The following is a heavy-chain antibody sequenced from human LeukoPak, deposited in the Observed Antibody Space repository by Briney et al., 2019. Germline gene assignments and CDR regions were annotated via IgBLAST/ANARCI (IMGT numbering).Heavy chain of an antibody. CDR2: IIPIFGTA. J-gene: IGHJ3*02. V-gene: IGHV1-69*13. CDR3: ARGWDSSSGLDI. CDR1: GGTFSSYA. D-gene: IGHD6-13*01. Sequence: ASVKVSCKASGGTFSSYAISWVRQAPGQGLGWMGGIIPIFGTANYAQKFQGRVTITADESTSTAYMELSSLRSEDTAVYYCARGWDSSSGLDIWGQGTMVTVSS.